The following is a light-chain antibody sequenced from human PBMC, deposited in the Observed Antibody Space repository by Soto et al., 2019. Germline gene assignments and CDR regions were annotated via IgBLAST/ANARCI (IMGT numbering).Light chain of an antibody. J-gene: IGLJ7*01. CDR2: EVS. V-gene: IGLV2-14*01. Sequence: QSVLTQPASVSGSPGQSITISCTGTSSDVGGYNYVSWYQHYPGEAPRVMIYEVSRRPSGVSNRFSGSKSGNTASLTISGLQAEDEADYSCSSYTGSSTAGLFGVGTQLTVL. CDR1: SSDVGGYNY. CDR3: SSYTGSSTAGL.